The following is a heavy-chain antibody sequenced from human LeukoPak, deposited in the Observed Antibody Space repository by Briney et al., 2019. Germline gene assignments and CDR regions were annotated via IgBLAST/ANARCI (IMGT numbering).Heavy chain of an antibody. J-gene: IGHJ6*03. CDR3: ARGTVSYYYYYMDV. CDR2: INWNGGST. V-gene: IGHV3-20*04. D-gene: IGHD5/OR15-5a*01. Sequence: GGSLRLSCVASGFMIVDHGMSWVRQAPGKGLEWVSGINWNGGSTGYVDSVKGRFTISRDNDKNSLYLQMNSLRAEDTALYYCARGTVSYYYYYMDVWGKGTTVTVSS. CDR1: GFMIVDHG.